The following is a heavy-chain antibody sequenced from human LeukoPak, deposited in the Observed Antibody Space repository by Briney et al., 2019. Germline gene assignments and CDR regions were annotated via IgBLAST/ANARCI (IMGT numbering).Heavy chain of an antibody. V-gene: IGHV3-21*01. Sequence: GGSLRLSCAASGFTFSSYSMNWVRQAPGKGLEWVSSISSSSSYIYYADSVKGRFTISRDNAKNSLYLQMNSLRAGDTAVYYCARGLRGSGSLPGYWGQGTLVTVSS. CDR1: GFTFSSYS. D-gene: IGHD3-10*01. CDR2: ISSSSSYI. CDR3: ARGLRGSGSLPGY. J-gene: IGHJ4*02.